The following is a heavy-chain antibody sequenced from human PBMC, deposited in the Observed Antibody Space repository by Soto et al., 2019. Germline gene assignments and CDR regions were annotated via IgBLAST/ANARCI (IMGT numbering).Heavy chain of an antibody. Sequence: GGSLRLSCAASGFTFSSYWMSWVRQAPGKGLEWVANIKQDGSEKYYVDSVKGRFTISRDNAKNSLYLQMNSLRAEDTAVYYCARYPARGYSYGYGWVYDYYYGMDVWGQGTTVTVSS. CDR3: ARYPARGYSYGYGWVYDYYYGMDV. D-gene: IGHD5-18*01. J-gene: IGHJ6*02. V-gene: IGHV3-7*05. CDR2: IKQDGSEK. CDR1: GFTFSSYW.